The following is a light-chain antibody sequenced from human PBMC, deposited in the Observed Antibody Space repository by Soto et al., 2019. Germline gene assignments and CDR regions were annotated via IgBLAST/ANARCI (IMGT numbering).Light chain of an antibody. Sequence: AIQMTQFPASLSASVGDRVTITCRASQGIRDELGWYQQKPGKAPNLLIYGASRLERGVPSRSSGSGSGTDFSLTISSLRPEDSATYFCLQDYNYPRTFGQGTKLQIK. CDR2: GAS. CDR1: QGIRDE. J-gene: IGKJ2*01. V-gene: IGKV1-6*01. CDR3: LQDYNYPRT.